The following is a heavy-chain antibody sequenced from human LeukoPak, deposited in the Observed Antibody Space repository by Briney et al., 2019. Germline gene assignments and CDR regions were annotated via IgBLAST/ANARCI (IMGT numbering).Heavy chain of an antibody. Sequence: GGSLRLSCAASGFTFSSYWMTWVRQAPGKGLEWVANIRGDGSEKFYVGYLKGRFTISRDNAKNSLYLQMNSLRVDDTAVYYCVREGPPQGRPWSGWYPFDFWGQGILVTVSS. CDR2: IRGDGSEK. J-gene: IGHJ4*02. CDR3: VREGPPQGRPWSGWYPFDF. V-gene: IGHV3-7*01. D-gene: IGHD3-3*01. CDR1: GFTFSSYW.